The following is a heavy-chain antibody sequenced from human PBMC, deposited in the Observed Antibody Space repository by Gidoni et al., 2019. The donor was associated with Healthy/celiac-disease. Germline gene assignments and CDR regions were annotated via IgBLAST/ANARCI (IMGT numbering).Heavy chain of an antibody. J-gene: IGHJ4*02. CDR1: GGSFSGYS. CDR2: IKHSGST. Sequence: QVQLQQWGAGLLKPSETLSLTCAVSGGSFSGYSWSWIRQPQGKGLEWIGKIKHSGSTNYNPSLKSRVTISVDTSKNQFSLKLSSVTAADTAVYYCARGEEAKPGDYWGQGTLVTVSS. D-gene: IGHD3-10*01. CDR3: ARGEEAKPGDY. V-gene: IGHV4-34*01.